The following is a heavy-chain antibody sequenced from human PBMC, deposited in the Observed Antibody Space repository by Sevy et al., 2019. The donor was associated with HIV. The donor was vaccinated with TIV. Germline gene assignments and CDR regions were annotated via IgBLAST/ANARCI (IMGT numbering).Heavy chain of an antibody. CDR2: INHRGTA. V-gene: IGHV4-34*08. D-gene: IGHD4-17*01. CDR1: GGTFVGHY. J-gene: IGHJ4*02. Sequence: SETLSLTCAVFGGTFVGHYWTWIRQTPGKGLEWIGEINHRGTANYNPSLKSRVTISVDTSNKQFSLRLNSMTAADTAVYYCAKTATVTISALDSWGRGTLVTVSS. CDR3: AKTATVTISALDS.